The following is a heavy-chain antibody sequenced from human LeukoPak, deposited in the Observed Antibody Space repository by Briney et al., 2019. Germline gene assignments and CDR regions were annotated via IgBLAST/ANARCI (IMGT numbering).Heavy chain of an antibody. V-gene: IGHV1-69*05. CDR3: ARAETRNEAYYDLWSGSYNWFDP. CDR1: GDTFTKYA. J-gene: IGHJ5*02. D-gene: IGHD3-3*01. Sequence: ASVKVSCKASGDTFTKYAISWVRQAPGQGQEWRGGIIPMFGSANYAKNFQGRLTITTADSTSTTYMEVTSLRSEDTAVYYCARAETRNEAYYDLWSGSYNWFDPWGQGTLVTVSS. CDR2: IIPMFGSA.